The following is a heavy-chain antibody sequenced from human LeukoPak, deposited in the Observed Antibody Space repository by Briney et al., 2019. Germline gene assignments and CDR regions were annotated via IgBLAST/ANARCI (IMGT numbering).Heavy chain of an antibody. J-gene: IGHJ3*02. CDR1: GYTFTGYY. Sequence: ASVKVSCKASGYTFTGYYMHWVRQAPGQGLEWMGWINPNSGGTNYAQKFQGRVTMTRDTSISTAYMELSRLRSDDTAVYYCGRAFRRYYDSSGYYYGAFDIWGQGTMVTVSS. D-gene: IGHD3-22*01. CDR3: GRAFRRYYDSSGYYYGAFDI. CDR2: INPNSGGT. V-gene: IGHV1-2*02.